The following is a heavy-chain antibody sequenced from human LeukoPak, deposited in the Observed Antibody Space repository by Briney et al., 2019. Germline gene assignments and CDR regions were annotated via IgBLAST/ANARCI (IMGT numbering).Heavy chain of an antibody. CDR3: ARGTYSGYRTNYYYYGMDV. D-gene: IGHD5-12*01. J-gene: IGHJ6*02. CDR2: INHSGST. CDR1: GGSFNDYY. Sequence: SETLSLTCAVYGGSFNDYYWSWIRQPPGKGLEWIGEINHSGSTNYNPSLKSRVTISVDTSKNQFSLKLSSVTAADTAVYYCARGTYSGYRTNYYYYGMDVWGQGTTVTVSS. V-gene: IGHV4-34*01.